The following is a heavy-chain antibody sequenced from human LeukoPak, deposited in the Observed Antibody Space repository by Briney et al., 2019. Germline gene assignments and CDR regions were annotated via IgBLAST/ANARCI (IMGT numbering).Heavy chain of an antibody. V-gene: IGHV3-23*01. CDR1: GFTFSIYA. CDR3: AKDPPHWNYNY. CDR2: ISGSGGST. J-gene: IGHJ4*02. D-gene: IGHD1-1*01. Sequence: GGSLRLSCAAPGFTFSIYAMDWVRQAPGKGLEWVSGISGSGGSTYYADSVKGRFTISRDNSKNTLYLQMNSLRAEVTAVYYCAKDPPHWNYNYWGQGTLVTVSS.